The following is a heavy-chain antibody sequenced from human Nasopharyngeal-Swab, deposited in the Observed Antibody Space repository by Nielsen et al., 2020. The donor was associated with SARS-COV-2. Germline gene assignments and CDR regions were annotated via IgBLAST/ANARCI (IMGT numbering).Heavy chain of an antibody. CDR1: GFTFSSYG. V-gene: IGHV3-30*03. CDR2: ISYDGSNK. J-gene: IGHJ6*02. CDR3: ARDLGGPGRWGWVYYYYGMDA. Sequence: GGSLRLSCAASGFTFSSYGMHWVRQAPGKGLEWVAVISYDGSNKYYADSVKGRFTISRDNSKNTLYLQMNSLRAEDTAVYYCARDLGGPGRWGWVYYYYGMDAWGQGTTVTVSS. D-gene: IGHD1-26*01.